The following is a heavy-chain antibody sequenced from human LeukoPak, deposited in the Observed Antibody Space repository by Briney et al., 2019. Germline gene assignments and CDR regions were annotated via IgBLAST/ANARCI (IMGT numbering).Heavy chain of an antibody. J-gene: IGHJ4*02. CDR3: ARGGLLRDIDY. CDR2: IYTSGST. D-gene: IGHD1-26*01. V-gene: IGHV4-61*02. CDR1: GGSISSGSYY. Sequence: SQTLSLTCTVSGGSISSGSYYWSWIRQPAGKGLEWIGRIYTSGSTNYNPSLKSRVTISVDTSKNQFSLKLSSVTAADMAVYYCARGGLLRDIDYWGQGTLVTVSS.